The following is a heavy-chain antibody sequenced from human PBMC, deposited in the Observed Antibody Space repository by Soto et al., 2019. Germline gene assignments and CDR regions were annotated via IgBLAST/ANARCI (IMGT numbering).Heavy chain of an antibody. CDR3: AKDRFGEYFYYGMDV. Sequence: EVQLLESGGGLVQPGGSLRLSCAASGFTFSSYAMNWVCQAPGKGLEWVSGISGSGGSTYYADSVKGRFTISRDNSKNTPYLQMNSLRAEDTAVYYCAKDRFGEYFYYGMDVWGQGTTVTVSS. J-gene: IGHJ6*02. CDR1: GFTFSSYA. CDR2: ISGSGGST. V-gene: IGHV3-23*01. D-gene: IGHD3-10*01.